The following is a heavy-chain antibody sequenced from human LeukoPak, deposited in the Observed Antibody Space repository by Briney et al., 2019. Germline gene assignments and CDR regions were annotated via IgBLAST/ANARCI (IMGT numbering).Heavy chain of an antibody. Sequence: GGSLRLSCAAYGFTFSSYGMHWVRQAPGKGLEWVAFIRYDGSNKYYADSVKGRLTISRDNSTNTLYLQMNSLRAEDPAVYYCAKDPNYYDSSGYYSEFDYWGPGTLVTVSS. CDR1: GFTFSSYG. CDR2: IRYDGSNK. D-gene: IGHD3-22*01. J-gene: IGHJ4*02. V-gene: IGHV3-30*02. CDR3: AKDPNYYDSSGYYSEFDY.